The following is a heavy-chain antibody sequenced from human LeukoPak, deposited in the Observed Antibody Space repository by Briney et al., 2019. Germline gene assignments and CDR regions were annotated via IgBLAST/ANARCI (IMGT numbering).Heavy chain of an antibody. CDR2: ISSNGGST. V-gene: IGHV3-64D*06. CDR3: VKGGYYYDSSGDATFDI. Sequence: GGSLRLSCSASGFTFRTYTMHWVRQAPGKGLEYVSAISSNGGSTYYADSVKGRFTISRDNSKNTLYLQMSSLRAEDTAVYYCVKGGYYYDSSGDATFDIWGQGTMVTVSS. J-gene: IGHJ3*02. D-gene: IGHD3-22*01. CDR1: GFTFRTYT.